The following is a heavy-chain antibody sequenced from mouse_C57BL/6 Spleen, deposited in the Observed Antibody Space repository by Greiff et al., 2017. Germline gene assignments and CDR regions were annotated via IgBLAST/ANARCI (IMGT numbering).Heavy chain of an antibody. CDR2: ISDGGSYT. CDR1: GFTFSSYA. CDR3: AREELGPGAWFAY. D-gene: IGHD4-1*01. J-gene: IGHJ3*01. V-gene: IGHV5-4*01. Sequence: EVKLMASGGGLVKPGGSLKLSCAASGFTFSSYALSWVRPTPEKRLEWVATISDGGSYTYYPDNVKGRFTISRDNAKNNLYLQMSHRKSEDTAMYYCAREELGPGAWFAYWGQGTLVTVSA.